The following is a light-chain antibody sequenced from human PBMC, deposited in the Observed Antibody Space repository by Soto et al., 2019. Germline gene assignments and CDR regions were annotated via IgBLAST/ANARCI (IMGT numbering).Light chain of an antibody. Sequence: QSVLTQPPSVSGAPGQRVTISCTGSSSNIGAAYVHWYHQLPGTAPKLLIYGNSNRPSGVADRFSGSKSGNSASLAITGLQAEDEADYYCRSYDSSLSDVFGGGTKLTVL. CDR3: RSYDSSLSDV. CDR1: SSNIGAAY. V-gene: IGLV1-40*01. CDR2: GNS. J-gene: IGLJ2*01.